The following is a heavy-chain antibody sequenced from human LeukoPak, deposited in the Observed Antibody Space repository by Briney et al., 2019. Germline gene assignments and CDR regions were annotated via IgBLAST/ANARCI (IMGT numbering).Heavy chain of an antibody. CDR3: AKDENSRGYDY. V-gene: IGHV3-33*06. D-gene: IGHD3-22*01. J-gene: IGHJ4*02. CDR2: IWYDGSNK. CDR1: GFTFSSYG. Sequence: PGRSLRLSCAASGFTFSSYGMHWVRQAPGKGLEWVAVIWYDGSNKYYTDSVEGRFTISRDNSKNTLYLQMNSLRAEDTAIYYCAKDENSRGYDYWGQGTLVTVAS.